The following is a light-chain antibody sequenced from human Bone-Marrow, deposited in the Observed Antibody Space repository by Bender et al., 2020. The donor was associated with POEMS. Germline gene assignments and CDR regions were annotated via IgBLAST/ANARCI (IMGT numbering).Light chain of an antibody. CDR2: DDS. V-gene: IGLV3-9*01. CDR1: DIGRKN. Sequence: SYELTQPLSVSVALGQTTRITCGGDDIGRKNVHWYQQKPGQAPVVVIYDDSNRPSGIPERFSGSNSGNTATLTISRAQGGDEADYYCSNRRLFGTGTKVTVL. CDR3: SNRRL. J-gene: IGLJ1*01.